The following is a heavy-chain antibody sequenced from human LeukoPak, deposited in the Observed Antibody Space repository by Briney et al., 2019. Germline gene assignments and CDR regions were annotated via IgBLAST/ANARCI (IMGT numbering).Heavy chain of an antibody. V-gene: IGHV4-39*07. CDR1: GGSISSSSYY. CDR2: IYYSGRT. D-gene: IGHD3-10*01. J-gene: IGHJ4*02. CDR3: AGFTFFRGVITFDY. Sequence: PSETLSLTCIVSGGSISSSSYYWGWIRQPPGKGLEWIGSIYYSGRTYYNPSLRSRVSISVDTSKNQFSLKLSSVTAADTAVYSCAGFTFFRGVITFDYWGQGTLVTVSS.